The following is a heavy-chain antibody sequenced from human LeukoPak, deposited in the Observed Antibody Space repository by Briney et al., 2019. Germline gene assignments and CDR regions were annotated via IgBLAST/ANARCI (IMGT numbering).Heavy chain of an antibody. CDR2: ISGSGGNT. CDR3: AKGLTYYYDSSGYTECAFDI. D-gene: IGHD3-22*01. CDR1: GFTFSSYA. V-gene: IGHV3-23*01. Sequence: PGGSLRLSCAASGFTFSSYAMSWVRQAPGKGLEWVSAISGSGGNTYYADSVKGRLTISRDNSKNTLYLQMNSLRAEDTAVYYCAKGLTYYYDSSGYTECAFDIWGQGAMVTVSS. J-gene: IGHJ3*02.